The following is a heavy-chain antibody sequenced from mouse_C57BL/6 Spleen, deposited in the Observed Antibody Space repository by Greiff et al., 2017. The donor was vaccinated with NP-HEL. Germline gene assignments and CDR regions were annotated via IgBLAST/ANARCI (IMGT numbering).Heavy chain of an antibody. Sequence: QVQLQQPGAELVKPGASVKLSCKASGYTFTSYWMHWVKQRPGQGLEWIGMIHPNSGSTNYNEKFKSKATLTVDKSSSTAYMQLSSLTSEDSAVYYCARSQLGRHYFDYWGQGTTLTVSS. CDR1: GYTFTSYW. CDR2: IHPNSGST. J-gene: IGHJ2*01. V-gene: IGHV1-64*01. CDR3: ARSQLGRHYFDY. D-gene: IGHD4-1*02.